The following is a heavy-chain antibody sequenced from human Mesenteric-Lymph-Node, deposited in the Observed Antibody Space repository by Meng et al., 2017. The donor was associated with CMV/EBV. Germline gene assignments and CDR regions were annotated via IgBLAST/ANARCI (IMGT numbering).Heavy chain of an antibody. Sequence: GGSLRLSCAASGFTVSSNYMSWVRQAPGKGLEWVSVIYTGGSTYYADSVKGRFTISRDNSKNTLYLQMNSLRAEDTAVYYCARAFLFSNRYNWFDPWGQGTLVTVSS. CDR1: GFTVSSNY. V-gene: IGHV3-53*01. D-gene: IGHD1-14*01. CDR2: IYTGGST. CDR3: ARAFLFSNRYNWFDP. J-gene: IGHJ5*02.